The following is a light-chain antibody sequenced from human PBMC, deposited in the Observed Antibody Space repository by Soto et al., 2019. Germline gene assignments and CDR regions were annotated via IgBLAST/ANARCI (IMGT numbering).Light chain of an antibody. Sequence: QSALTQPRSVSGSPGQSVTISCTGTSSDVGGYNYVSWYQQHPGKVPKLMIFDVSKRPSGVPDRFPGSKSGNTASLTISGLQAEDEADYHCCSYAGSYILIFGGGTKLTVL. CDR2: DVS. CDR3: CSYAGSYILI. J-gene: IGLJ2*01. V-gene: IGLV2-11*01. CDR1: SSDVGGYNY.